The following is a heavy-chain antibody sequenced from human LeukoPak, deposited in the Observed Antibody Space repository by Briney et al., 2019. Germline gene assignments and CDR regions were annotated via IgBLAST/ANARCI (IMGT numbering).Heavy chain of an antibody. D-gene: IGHD6-19*01. Sequence: GGSLRLSCAASGFIFNNYVMNWVRQAPGKGLEWVSYISTSSGTIYYADSVKGRFTISRDNAKNSLYLQMNSLRDEDTAVYYCARTLTGMAVAGPKGFDYWGQGSLVTVSS. J-gene: IGHJ4*02. CDR3: ARTLTGMAVAGPKGFDY. V-gene: IGHV3-48*02. CDR2: ISTSSGTI. CDR1: GFIFNNYV.